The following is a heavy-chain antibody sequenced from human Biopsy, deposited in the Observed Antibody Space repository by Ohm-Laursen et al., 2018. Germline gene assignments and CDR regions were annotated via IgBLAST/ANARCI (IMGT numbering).Heavy chain of an antibody. D-gene: IGHD3-9*01. V-gene: IGHV1-2*02. J-gene: IGHJ6*02. Sequence: GSSAKVSCKASGYTFAGYYLHWVRQAPGHGLEWMGWINPNSGNANYVQSFQGRLTVTRDTSISTAYMELTSLTFDDTAIYYCARVPAYPAIDGYYGLDLWGQGTTVIVSS. CDR3: ARVPAYPAIDGYYGLDL. CDR1: GYTFAGYY. CDR2: INPNSGNA.